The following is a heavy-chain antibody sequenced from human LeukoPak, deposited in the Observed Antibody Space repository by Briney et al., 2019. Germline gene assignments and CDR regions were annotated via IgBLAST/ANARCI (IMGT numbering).Heavy chain of an antibody. CDR3: AHRKNYYDSSVFDN. CDR2: IYWDDDR. D-gene: IGHD3-22*01. Sequence: ESGPTPVNPTQTLTLTCSFSVFSLNTRGVGVGWIRQPPGRALEWLALIYWDDDRRYSPSLKSRLTITKDTSRNQVVLTMTNMYTVDTATYFCAHRKNYYDSSVFDNWGQGTLVTVSS. CDR1: VFSLNTRGVG. J-gene: IGHJ4*02. V-gene: IGHV2-5*02.